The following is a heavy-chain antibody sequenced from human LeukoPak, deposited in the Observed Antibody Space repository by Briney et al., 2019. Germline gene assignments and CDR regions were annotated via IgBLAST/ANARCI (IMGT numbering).Heavy chain of an antibody. V-gene: IGHV3-9*01. CDR3: AKDIGVGSWYAFDY. CDR1: GFTFDDYA. Sequence: GGSLRLSCAASGFTFDDYAMHWVRQAPGKGLEWVSGISWNSGSIGYADSVKGRFTISRDNAKNSLYLQMNSLRAEDTALYYCAKDIGVGSWYAFDYWGQGTLVTVSS. D-gene: IGHD2-15*01. J-gene: IGHJ4*02. CDR2: ISWNSGSI.